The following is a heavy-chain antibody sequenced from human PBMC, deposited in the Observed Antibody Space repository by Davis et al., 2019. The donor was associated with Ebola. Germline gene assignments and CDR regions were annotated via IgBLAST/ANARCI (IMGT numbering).Heavy chain of an antibody. CDR1: GFTFSSYS. Sequence: GESLKISCAASGFTFSSYSMNWVRQAPGKGLEWVSVIYSGGSTYYADSVKGRFTISRDNSKNTLYLQMNSLRAEDTAVYYCARVGSGSYNGLYYYYGMDVWGKGTTVTVSS. CDR2: IYSGGST. V-gene: IGHV3-53*01. J-gene: IGHJ6*04. D-gene: IGHD1-26*01. CDR3: ARVGSGSYNGLYYYYGMDV.